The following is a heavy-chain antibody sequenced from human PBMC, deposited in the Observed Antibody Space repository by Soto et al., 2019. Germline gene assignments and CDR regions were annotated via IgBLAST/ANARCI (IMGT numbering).Heavy chain of an antibody. D-gene: IGHD3-22*01. CDR2: IYHSGTT. Sequence: SETLSLTCAVSGYSISSGYYWGWIRQPPGKGLEWIATIYHSGTTYSNPSLKSRVTISVDTSKNQFSLKLSPVTAADTAVYYCARGLYYYDSSGYSPDYWGLGTLVTVSS. CDR3: ARGLYYYDSSGYSPDY. J-gene: IGHJ4*02. V-gene: IGHV4-38-2*01. CDR1: GYSISSGYY.